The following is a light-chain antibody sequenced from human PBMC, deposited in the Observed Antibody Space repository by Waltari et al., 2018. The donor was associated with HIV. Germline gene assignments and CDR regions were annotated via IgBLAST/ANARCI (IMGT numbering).Light chain of an antibody. V-gene: IGKV3-20*01. CDR1: QGVGSNY. Sequence: EIVLTQSPGPLSLSPGERATLSCRASQGVGSNYLAWYQQKPGQAPRLPIYVASTRATGIPDRFSGSGSGTDFTLTISRLEPEDFAVYYCQQYATSPLTFGGGTKVEIK. J-gene: IGKJ4*01. CDR3: QQYATSPLT. CDR2: VAS.